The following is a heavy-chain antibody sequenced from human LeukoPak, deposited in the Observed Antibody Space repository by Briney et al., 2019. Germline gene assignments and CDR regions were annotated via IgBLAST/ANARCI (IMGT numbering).Heavy chain of an antibody. J-gene: IGHJ4*02. D-gene: IGHD3-16*01. V-gene: IGHV3-11*01. CDR1: GFIFSDYY. CDR3: ARRTFGRNDFDY. CDR2: ISPSGSTV. Sequence: PGGFLRLSCAASGFIFSDYYMSWIRQAPGKGLEWVSYISPSGSTVNYADSVKGRFTISRDNAKNSLYLQMNSLSADDTAVYYCARRTFGRNDFDYWGQGTLVTVSS.